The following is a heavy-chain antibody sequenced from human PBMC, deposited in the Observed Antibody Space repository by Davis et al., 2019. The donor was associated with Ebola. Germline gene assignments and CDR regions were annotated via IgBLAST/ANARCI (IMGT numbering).Heavy chain of an antibody. CDR1: GFTFTSYS. CDR2: VRQDETEK. Sequence: GGSLRLSCAASGFTFTSYSMNCVRQAPGEGLEWVANVRQDETEKHYVDSVKGRFTISRDNTKNSIYLQMNSLTVEDTAVYYCATLPGGRGVDVWGPGTTVTVSS. V-gene: IGHV3-7*01. CDR3: ATLPGGRGVDV. D-gene: IGHD1-26*01. J-gene: IGHJ6*02.